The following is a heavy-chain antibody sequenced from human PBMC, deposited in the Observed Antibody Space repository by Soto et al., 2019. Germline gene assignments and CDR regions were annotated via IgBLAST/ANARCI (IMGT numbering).Heavy chain of an antibody. Sequence: QVQLVQSGAEVKKPGSSVKVSCKASGGTFSSYAISWLRQAPGQGLEWMGGIIPIFGTAHYAQKFQGRLTITADESTRPAYMQLSSLRSEDTAVDYCASWGGRCGELLFRLDYWGQGTLVTVSS. J-gene: IGHJ4*02. CDR2: IIPIFGTA. D-gene: IGHD3-10*01. CDR1: GGTFSSYA. CDR3: ASWGGRCGELLFRLDY. V-gene: IGHV1-69*12.